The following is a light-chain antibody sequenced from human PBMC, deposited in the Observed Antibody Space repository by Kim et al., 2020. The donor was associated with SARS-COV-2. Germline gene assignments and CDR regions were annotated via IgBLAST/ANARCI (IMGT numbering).Light chain of an antibody. CDR2: ATS. CDR1: QTISYN. Sequence: VSPGERPTLSCRASQTISYNLAWYQQKAGQAPRHLIYATSTRATGVPARFSGSGSGTEFTLTISSLQSEDFAVYYCQQYNDWPPTFGQGTKVDIK. J-gene: IGKJ1*01. V-gene: IGKV3-15*01. CDR3: QQYNDWPPT.